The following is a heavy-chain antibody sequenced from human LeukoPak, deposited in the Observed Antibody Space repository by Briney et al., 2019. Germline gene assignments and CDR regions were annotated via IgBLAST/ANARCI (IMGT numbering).Heavy chain of an antibody. J-gene: IGHJ2*01. CDR1: GGSISHYY. CDR2: IYYSGST. CDR3: ARVYYSSSYDYWYFDL. D-gene: IGHD6-13*01. Sequence: SETLSLTCTVSGGSISHYYWSWIRQPPGKGLEWIGYIYYSGSTNYNPSLKSRVTISVDTSKNQFSLKLSSVTAADTAVYYCARVYYSSSYDYWYFDLWGRGTLVTVSS. V-gene: IGHV4-59*01.